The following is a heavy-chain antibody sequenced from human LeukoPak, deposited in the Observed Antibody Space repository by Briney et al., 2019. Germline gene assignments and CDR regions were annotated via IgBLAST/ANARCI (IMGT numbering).Heavy chain of an antibody. CDR1: GGSISSSSYY. Sequence: SETLSLTCTVSGGSISSSSYYWGWVRQPPGKGLEWIVCIYYSGSTYYNPSLKSRVTISVDTSKNQFSLKLSSVTAADTAVYYCARDQGPWIQLWADAFDIWGQGTMVTVSS. CDR3: ARDQGPWIQLWADAFDI. D-gene: IGHD5-18*01. V-gene: IGHV4-39*07. CDR2: IYYSGST. J-gene: IGHJ3*02.